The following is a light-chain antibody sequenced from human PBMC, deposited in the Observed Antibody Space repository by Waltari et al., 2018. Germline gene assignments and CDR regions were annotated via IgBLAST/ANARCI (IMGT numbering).Light chain of an antibody. V-gene: IGKV3-15*01. CDR2: SVS. CDR3: QQYNNWPQIT. J-gene: IGKJ5*01. Sequence: EIVMTQFPATLSVSPGDSVTLSFRASQSIRSDLAWYQQKPGQAPRLLIYSVSTSATGIPARFSGSGSETDFTFTISGLQSEDFADYYCQQYNNWPQITFGQGTRLEIK. CDR1: QSIRSD.